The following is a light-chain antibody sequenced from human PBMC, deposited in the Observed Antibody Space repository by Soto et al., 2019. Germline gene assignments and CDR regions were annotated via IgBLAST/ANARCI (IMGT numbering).Light chain of an antibody. Sequence: QSALTQPASVSGSPGQSITISCTGTSSDVGGYNYVSWYQQHPGKAPKLMIYDVTNRPSGVSTRFSGSKSGNTASLTISWLQAEDEADYYCSSYTSSSTPLVFGGGTKVTVL. V-gene: IGLV2-14*01. J-gene: IGLJ3*02. CDR1: SSDVGGYNY. CDR3: SSYTSSSTPLV. CDR2: DVT.